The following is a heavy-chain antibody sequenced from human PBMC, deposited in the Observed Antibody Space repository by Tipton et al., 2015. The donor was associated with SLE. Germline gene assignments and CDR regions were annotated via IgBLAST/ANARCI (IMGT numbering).Heavy chain of an antibody. J-gene: IGHJ4*02. Sequence: TLSLTCTVSGGSISSGSYYWSWIRQPAGKGLEWIGRIYTSGSTNYNPSLKSRVTISVDTSKNQFSLKLSSVTAADTAVYYCARSYDFWSGYTNRGQGTLVTVSS. D-gene: IGHD3-3*01. CDR2: IYTSGST. CDR1: GGSISSGSYY. V-gene: IGHV4-61*02. CDR3: ARSYDFWSGYTN.